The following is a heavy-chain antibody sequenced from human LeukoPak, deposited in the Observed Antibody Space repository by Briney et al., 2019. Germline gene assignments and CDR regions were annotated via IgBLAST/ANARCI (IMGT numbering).Heavy chain of an antibody. D-gene: IGHD3-3*01. Sequence: GASVKVSCKASGYTFTSYYMHWVRQAPGQGLEWMGIINPSGGSTSYAQKFQGRVTMTRDTSTSTVYMELSSLRSEDTAVYYCARDRKLRFLEWFIAGFDPRGQGTLVTVSS. CDR1: GYTFTSYY. V-gene: IGHV1-46*01. J-gene: IGHJ5*02. CDR3: ARDRKLRFLEWFIAGFDP. CDR2: INPSGGST.